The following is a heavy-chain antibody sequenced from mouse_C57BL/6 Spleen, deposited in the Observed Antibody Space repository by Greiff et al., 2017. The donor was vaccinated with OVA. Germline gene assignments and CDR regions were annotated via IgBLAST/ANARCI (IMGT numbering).Heavy chain of an antibody. V-gene: IGHV6-3*01. J-gene: IGHJ2*01. CDR3: TGGRYYFDY. Sequence: EVMLVESGGGLVQPGGSMKLSCVASGFTFSNYWMNWVRQSPEKGLEWVAQIRLKSDNYATHYAESVKGRFTISRDDSKSSVYLQMNNLRAEDTGIYYCTGGRYYFDYWGQGTTRTVSS. CDR2: IRLKSDNYAT. CDR1: GFTFSNYW.